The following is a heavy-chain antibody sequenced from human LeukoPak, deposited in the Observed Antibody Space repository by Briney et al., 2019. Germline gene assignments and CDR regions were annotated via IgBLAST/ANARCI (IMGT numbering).Heavy chain of an antibody. V-gene: IGHV1-2*02. CDR1: GYTFTGYY. CDR3: ARDLGIVVVPAAQGLDY. Sequence: ASVKVSCKASGYTFTGYYMHWVRQAPGQGLEWMGWINPNSGGTNYAQKFQGRVTMTRDTSISTAYMELSRLRSDDTAVYYCARDLGIVVVPAAQGLDYWGQGTLVTVSS. D-gene: IGHD2-2*01. CDR2: INPNSGGT. J-gene: IGHJ4*02.